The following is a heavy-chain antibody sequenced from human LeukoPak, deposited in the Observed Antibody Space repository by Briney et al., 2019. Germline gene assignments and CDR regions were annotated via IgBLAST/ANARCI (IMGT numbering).Heavy chain of an antibody. D-gene: IGHD4-17*01. V-gene: IGHV4-59*01. J-gene: IGHJ4*02. CDR3: ARPLEDGVLPIY. CDR1: GGSFSSYY. CDR2: IYYSGST. Sequence: SETLSLTCTVSGGSFSSYYWSWIRQPAGKGLEWIGYIYYSGSTNYNPSLKSRVTMSVDTSKNQFSLKLRSVTAADTAVYYCARPLEDGVLPIYWGQGILVTVSS.